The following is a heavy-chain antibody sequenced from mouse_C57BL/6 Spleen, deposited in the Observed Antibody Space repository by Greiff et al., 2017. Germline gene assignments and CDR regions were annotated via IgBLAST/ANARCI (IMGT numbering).Heavy chain of an antibody. Sequence: EVQLQQSGAELVRPGASVKLSCTASGFNIKDDYMHWVKQRPEQGLEWIGWIDPENGDTEYASKFQGKATITADTSSNTAYLQLSSLTSEDTAVYYCTTRPYGSSYPWFAYWGQGTLVTVSA. J-gene: IGHJ3*01. V-gene: IGHV14-4*01. CDR3: TTRPYGSSYPWFAY. D-gene: IGHD1-1*01. CDR1: GFNIKDDY. CDR2: IDPENGDT.